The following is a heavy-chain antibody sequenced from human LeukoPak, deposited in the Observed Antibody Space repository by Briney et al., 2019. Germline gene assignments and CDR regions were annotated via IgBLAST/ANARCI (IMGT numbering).Heavy chain of an antibody. J-gene: IGHJ5*02. Sequence: ASVKVSCKASGYTFTSYGISWVRQAPGQGLEWMGWISAYNGNTNYAQKLQGRVTMTTDTSTSTAYMELRSLRSDDTAVYYCARGHYVWGSYRFNWFDPWGQGTLVTVSS. CDR1: GYTFTSYG. D-gene: IGHD3-16*02. CDR3: ARGHYVWGSYRFNWFDP. CDR2: ISAYNGNT. V-gene: IGHV1-18*01.